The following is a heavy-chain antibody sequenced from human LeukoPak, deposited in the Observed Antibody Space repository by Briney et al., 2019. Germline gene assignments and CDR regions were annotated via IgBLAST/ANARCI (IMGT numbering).Heavy chain of an antibody. Sequence: GGSLRLSCAASGFTFSSYEMNWVRQAPGKGLEWVSYITSSGRTIYNADSVKGRFAISRDNAKNSLFLQMNSLRAEDTAVYYCARGAYGDYVNWFDSWGQGILDTVSS. CDR2: ITSSGRTI. V-gene: IGHV3-48*03. CDR3: ARGAYGDYVNWFDS. CDR1: GFTFSSYE. D-gene: IGHD4-17*01. J-gene: IGHJ5*01.